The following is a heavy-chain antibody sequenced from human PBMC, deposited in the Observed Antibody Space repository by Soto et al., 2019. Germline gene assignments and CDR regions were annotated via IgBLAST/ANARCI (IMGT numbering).Heavy chain of an antibody. V-gene: IGHV4-39*01. CDR1: GGSISSSNYQ. J-gene: IGHJ5*02. CDR2: IYYSGST. CDR3: ARRAFIGGNWFDP. Sequence: TSETLSLTCTVSGGSISSSNYQWGWVRQPPGKGLEWIGSIYYSGSTHYNPSLRSRVTISVHTSENQFSLKLSSVTAADTAVYYCARRAFIGGNWFDPWGQGALVTVSS.